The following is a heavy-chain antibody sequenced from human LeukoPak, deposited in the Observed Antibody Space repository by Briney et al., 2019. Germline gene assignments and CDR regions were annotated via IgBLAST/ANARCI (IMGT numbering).Heavy chain of an antibody. CDR1: GGSIRSSYYY. V-gene: IGHV4-39*01. CDR2: IYDSGST. Sequence: NPGGSLRLSCTVSGGSIRSSYYYWGWIRQPPGKGLEWIGSIYDSGSTYYNPSLKSRVTISVDTSKNQFSLKLNSVTAADTAVYYCARHYGPWGQGTLVTVSS. J-gene: IGHJ5*02. D-gene: IGHD3-10*01. CDR3: ARHYGP.